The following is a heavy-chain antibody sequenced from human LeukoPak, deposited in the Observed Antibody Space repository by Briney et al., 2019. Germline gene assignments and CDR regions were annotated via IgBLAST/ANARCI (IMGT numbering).Heavy chain of an antibody. D-gene: IGHD3-10*01. Sequence: PSETLSLTCAVYGGSFSGYYWTWIRQPPGKGLEWIGEINHSGSTNYNPSLKSRVTISVDTSKNQFSLKLSSVTAAGTAVYYCAREVWFGELLLFDYWGQGTLVTVSS. CDR2: INHSGST. CDR3: AREVWFGELLLFDY. J-gene: IGHJ4*02. CDR1: GGSFSGYY. V-gene: IGHV4-34*01.